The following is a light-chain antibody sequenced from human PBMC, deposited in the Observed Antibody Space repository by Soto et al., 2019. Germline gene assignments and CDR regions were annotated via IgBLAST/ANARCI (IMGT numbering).Light chain of an antibody. Sequence: DIQMTQSPTSLSASVGDTVTISCRASQTVSSYLNWYQQQPGKAPKLLIYSASTLQTGVPSRFSCSGFGTDYPLTISSLQPADFATYYCQQTFKTPHTFGQGTKVDIK. J-gene: IGKJ2*01. CDR1: QTVSSY. CDR3: QQTFKTPHT. CDR2: SAS. V-gene: IGKV1-39*01.